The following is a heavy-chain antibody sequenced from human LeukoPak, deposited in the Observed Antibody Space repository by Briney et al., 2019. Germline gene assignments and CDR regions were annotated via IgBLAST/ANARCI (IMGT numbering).Heavy chain of an antibody. Sequence: SETLSLTCTVSGGSISSYYWSWIRQPPGKGLEWIGYIYYSGSTNYNPSLKSRVTISVDTSKSQFSLKLSSVTAADTAVYYCARKRDRGVWYFDLWGRGTLVTVSS. J-gene: IGHJ2*01. CDR3: ARKRDRGVWYFDL. CDR2: IYYSGST. D-gene: IGHD2-15*01. V-gene: IGHV4-59*12. CDR1: GGSISSYY.